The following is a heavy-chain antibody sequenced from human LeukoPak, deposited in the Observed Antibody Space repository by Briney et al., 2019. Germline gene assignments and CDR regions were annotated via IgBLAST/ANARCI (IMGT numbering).Heavy chain of an antibody. J-gene: IGHJ3*02. V-gene: IGHV4-4*07. Sequence: SDTLSLTCTVSGGSISIYYWSWIRQPAGKGLEWIGRVYTIGRTNYNPSLKNRATMPVDTSKNQFSLKRSSVTAADTHVCYCARVGLLPIWGQGTMVPVSS. CDR2: VYTIGRT. CDR3: ARVGLLPI. CDR1: GGSISIYY. D-gene: IGHD2/OR15-2a*01.